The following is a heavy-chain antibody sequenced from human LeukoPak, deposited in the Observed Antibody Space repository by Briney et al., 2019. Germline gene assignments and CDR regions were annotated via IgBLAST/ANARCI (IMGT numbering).Heavy chain of an antibody. CDR1: GGSVSSSIYH. V-gene: IGHV4-61*01. Sequence: PSETLSLTCPVSGGSVSSSIYHWFWIRQPPGKGLEWIGFTYNGGSTYYNPSLKSRVTISVDMAKNQFSLKVMSVTAADMAVYYCVRGHGGYWGQGTLVTVSS. J-gene: IGHJ4*02. CDR3: VRGHGGY. CDR2: TYNGGST.